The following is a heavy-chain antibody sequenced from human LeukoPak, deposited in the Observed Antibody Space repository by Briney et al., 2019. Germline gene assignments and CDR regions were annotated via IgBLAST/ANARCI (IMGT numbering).Heavy chain of an antibody. V-gene: IGHV1-46*01. CDR1: GYTFTSYY. Sequence: ASGKVSCKASGYTFTSYYMHWVRQAPGQGLEWMGIINPSGGSTSYAQKFQGRVTMTRDTSTSTVYMELSSLRSEDTAVYYCARGKKTIWFGELSFDYWGQGTLVTASS. D-gene: IGHD3-10*01. J-gene: IGHJ4*02. CDR2: INPSGGST. CDR3: ARGKKTIWFGELSFDY.